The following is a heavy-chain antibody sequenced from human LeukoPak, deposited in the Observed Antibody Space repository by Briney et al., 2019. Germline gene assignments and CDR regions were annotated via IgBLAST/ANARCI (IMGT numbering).Heavy chain of an antibody. CDR1: GFTFSSYS. CDR3: ARDDAWLQYGN. CDR2: IRSNGVTT. J-gene: IGHJ4*02. V-gene: IGHV3-23*01. D-gene: IGHD5-24*01. Sequence: PGGSLRLSCAASGFTFSSYSMNWVRQAPGKGLVWVSGIRSNGVTTYYADSVKGRFTISRDNSKNTLYLQMNSLRADDTAVYYCARDDAWLQYGNWGQGTLVTVSS.